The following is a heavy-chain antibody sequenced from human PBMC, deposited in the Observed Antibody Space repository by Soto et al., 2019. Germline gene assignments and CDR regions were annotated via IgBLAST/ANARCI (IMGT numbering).Heavy chain of an antibody. CDR2: IYHSGST. V-gene: IGHV4-38-2*02. CDR1: GYPISSGYY. J-gene: IGHJ4*02. D-gene: IGHD1-26*01. CDR3: ARDGRVGATHY. Sequence: SETMSLTCAVSGYPISSGYYWGWIRQPPGKGLEWIGSIYHSGSTYYNPSLKSRVTISVDTSKNQFSLKLSSVTAADTAVYYCARDGRVGATHYWGQGTLVTVSS.